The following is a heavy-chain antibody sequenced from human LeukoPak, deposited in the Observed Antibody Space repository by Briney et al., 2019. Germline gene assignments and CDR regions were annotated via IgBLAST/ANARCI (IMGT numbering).Heavy chain of an antibody. V-gene: IGHV3-48*03. CDR1: GFTFSSYE. CDR3: AREDHYDSPDAFDI. J-gene: IGHJ3*02. D-gene: IGHD3-22*01. Sequence: GGSLRLSCAASGFTFSSYEMNWVRQAPGKGLEWVSYVTSSGATMYYADSVKGRFTISRDNAKDSLYLQMNSLRAEDTAVYYCAREDHYDSPDAFDIWGQGTMVTVSS. CDR2: VTSSGATM.